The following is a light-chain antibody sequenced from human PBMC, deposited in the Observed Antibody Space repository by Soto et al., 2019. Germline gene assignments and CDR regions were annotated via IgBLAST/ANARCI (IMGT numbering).Light chain of an antibody. J-gene: IGKJ4*01. V-gene: IGKV3-11*01. CDR3: QQRSAWPLT. Sequence: EIVLTQSPATLSLSPGERVTLSCRTSQSVGTYLGWYQQKVGQAPRLLVYDASERATGIPARFSGSGSGTDFTLTISSLETEDFAVYYCQQRSAWPLTFGGGTKVEIK. CDR2: DAS. CDR1: QSVGTY.